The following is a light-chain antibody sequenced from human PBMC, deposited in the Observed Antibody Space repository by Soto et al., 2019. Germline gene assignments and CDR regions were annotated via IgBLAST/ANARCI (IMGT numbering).Light chain of an antibody. CDR1: SSDVGGYNY. CDR2: EVS. J-gene: IGLJ1*01. V-gene: IGLV2-8*01. CDR3: SSYAGSNNLI. Sequence: QSALTQPPSAPGPPGQSVTISCTGTSSDVGGYNYVSWYQQHPGKAPKLMIYEVSKRPSGVPDRFSGSKSGNTASLTVSGLQAEDEADYYCSSYAGSNNLIFGTGTKVTVL.